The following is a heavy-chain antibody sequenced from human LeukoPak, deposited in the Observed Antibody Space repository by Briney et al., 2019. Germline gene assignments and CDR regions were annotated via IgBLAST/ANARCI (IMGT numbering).Heavy chain of an antibody. D-gene: IGHD4/OR15-4a*01. CDR3: ARHTQYGEDY. V-gene: IGHV5-51*01. Sequence: GESLKISCKASGYSFTSYWIGWVRQMPGKGLEWMGIIYPSDSDTRYSPSFQDQVTISADKSINTAYLQWSSLTASDTAMYCCARHTQYGEDYWGQGTLVTVSS. CDR2: IYPSDSDT. J-gene: IGHJ4*02. CDR1: GYSFTSYW.